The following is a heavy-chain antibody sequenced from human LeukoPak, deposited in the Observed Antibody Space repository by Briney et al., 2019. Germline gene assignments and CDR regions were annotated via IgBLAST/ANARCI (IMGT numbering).Heavy chain of an antibody. CDR1: GFTFSSYW. CDR3: IGSGGWPGY. J-gene: IGHJ4*02. V-gene: IGHV3-74*01. CDR2: IASDGST. D-gene: IGHD1-26*01. Sequence: PGGSLRLSCAASGFTFSSYWMHWVRQAPGKGLVWVPRIASDGSTVYADSVKGRFTISRDNAKDTVYLQMNSLRVEDTAVYYCIGSGGWPGYWGQGTLVTVS.